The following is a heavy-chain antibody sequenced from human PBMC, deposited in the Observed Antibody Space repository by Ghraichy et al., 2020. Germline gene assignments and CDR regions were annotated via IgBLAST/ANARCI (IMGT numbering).Heavy chain of an antibody. CDR1: GFTFSSYS. CDR2: ISSSSSSTI. V-gene: IGHV3-48*01. D-gene: IGHD6-19*01. CDR3: ARDGVAVYYYGMDV. Sequence: GGSLRLSCAASGFTFSSYSMNWVRQAPGKGLEWVSYISSSSSSTIYYADSVKGRFTISRDNAKNSLYLQMNSLRAEDTAVYYCARDGVAVYYYGMDVWGQGTTVTVSS. J-gene: IGHJ6*02.